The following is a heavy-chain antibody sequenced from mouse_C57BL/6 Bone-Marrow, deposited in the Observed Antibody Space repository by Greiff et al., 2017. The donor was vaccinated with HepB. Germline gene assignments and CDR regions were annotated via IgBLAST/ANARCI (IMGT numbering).Heavy chain of an antibody. D-gene: IGHD2-5*01. Sequence: QVQLQQPGAELVRPGSSVKLSCKASGYTFTSYWMHWVKQRPIQGLEWIGNIDPSDSETHYNQKFKDKATLTVDKSSSTAYMQLSSLTSEDSAVYDCARWDYSNPNWYFDVWGTGTTVTVSS. V-gene: IGHV1-52*01. CDR3: ARWDYSNPNWYFDV. J-gene: IGHJ1*03. CDR2: IDPSDSET. CDR1: GYTFTSYW.